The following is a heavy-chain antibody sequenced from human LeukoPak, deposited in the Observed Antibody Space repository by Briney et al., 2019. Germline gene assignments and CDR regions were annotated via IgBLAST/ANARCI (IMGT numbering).Heavy chain of an antibody. V-gene: IGHV3-30*04. CDR1: GFTFSSYA. D-gene: IGHD3-22*01. CDR3: ARDLYSYDSSGYPYAFDI. CDR2: ISYDGSNK. Sequence: GGSLRLSCAASGFTFSSYAMHWVRQAPGKGLEWVAVISYDGSNKYYADSVKGRFTISRDNSKNTLYLQMNSLRPEDTAVYYCARDLYSYDSSGYPYAFDIWGQGTMVTVSS. J-gene: IGHJ3*02.